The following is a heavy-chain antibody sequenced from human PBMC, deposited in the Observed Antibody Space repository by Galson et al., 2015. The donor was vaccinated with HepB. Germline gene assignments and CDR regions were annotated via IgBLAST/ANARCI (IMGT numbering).Heavy chain of an antibody. V-gene: IGHV3-73*01. CDR2: IRSKVNSHAT. CDR1: GLTFSGST. J-gene: IGHJ6*02. D-gene: IGHD6-19*01. Sequence: SLRLSCAASGLTFSGSTIHWVRQASGKGLEWVGHIRSKVNSHATAYAASVKGRFTVSRDDSKNTAYLLMNSLQTEDTAVYYCTRHGEGPRAVASSIYHYYYYGMDVWGQGTTVTVSS. CDR3: TRHGEGPRAVASSIYHYYYYGMDV.